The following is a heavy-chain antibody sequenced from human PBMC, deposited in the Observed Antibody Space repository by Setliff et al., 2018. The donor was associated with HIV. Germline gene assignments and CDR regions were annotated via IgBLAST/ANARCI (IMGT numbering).Heavy chain of an antibody. CDR1: GFTFSDYG. CDR2: ITAGSSTT. J-gene: IGHJ4*02. V-gene: IGHV3-23*01. Sequence: GGSLRLSCAASGFTFSDYGMSWVRQAPGKGLEWVSSITAGSSTTYYADSVKGRFTISRDNSKNTLYLQMDSLRAKDTAVYFCVRDYMWAFDYWGQGTLVTVSS. D-gene: IGHD1-26*01. CDR3: VRDYMWAFDY.